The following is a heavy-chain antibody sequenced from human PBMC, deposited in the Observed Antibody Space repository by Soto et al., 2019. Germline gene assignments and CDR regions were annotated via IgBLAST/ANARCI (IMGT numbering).Heavy chain of an antibody. V-gene: IGHV4-59*08. D-gene: IGHD3-10*01. J-gene: IGHJ4*02. CDR3: ARHNYGSGSTYFDY. CDR1: GGSIGSYY. Sequence: QVQLQESGPGLVKPSETLSLTCTVSGGSIGSYYWSWIRQPPGKGLEWIGYIYYSGSTNYNPSLKSRVTISVDTSKNQFSLKLNSMTAADTAVYYCARHNYGSGSTYFDYWGQGTLVTVSS. CDR2: IYYSGST.